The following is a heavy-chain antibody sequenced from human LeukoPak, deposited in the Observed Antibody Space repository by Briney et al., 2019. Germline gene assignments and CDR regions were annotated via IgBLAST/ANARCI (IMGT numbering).Heavy chain of an antibody. J-gene: IGHJ4*02. D-gene: IGHD5-12*01. Sequence: SETLSLTCTLSGGSISTYYWSWIRQPPGKGLEWIGYIYHSGSTNYNPSLESRVTISVDTSKNQFSLKLSSVTAADTAAYYCARGGGYASPIGYWGQGALVTVSS. CDR3: ARGGGYASPIGY. CDR2: IYHSGST. CDR1: GGSISTYY. V-gene: IGHV4-59*01.